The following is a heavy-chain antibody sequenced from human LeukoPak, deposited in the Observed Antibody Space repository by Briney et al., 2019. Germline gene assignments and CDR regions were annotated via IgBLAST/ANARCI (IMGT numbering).Heavy chain of an antibody. V-gene: IGHV3-21*01. Sequence: TGGSLRLSCAASGFTFSSYTMNWVRQAPGKGLEWVSSISSSSSYIYYADSVKGRFTISRDNAKNSLYLQMSSLRAADTAVYYCARHWYYYGSGRYFDYWGQGTLVTVSS. CDR1: GFTFSSYT. CDR2: ISSSSSYI. D-gene: IGHD3-10*01. CDR3: ARHWYYYGSGRYFDY. J-gene: IGHJ4*02.